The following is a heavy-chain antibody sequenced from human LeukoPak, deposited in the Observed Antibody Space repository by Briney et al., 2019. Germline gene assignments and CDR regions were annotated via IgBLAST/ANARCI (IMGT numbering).Heavy chain of an antibody. CDR2: ISAY. D-gene: IGHD3-22*01. J-gene: IGHJ4*02. Sequence: GASMKVSCKASGYTFTSYGISWVRQAPGQGLEWMGRISAYAQKFQGRVTMTTDTSTSTAYMELRSLRSDDTAVYYCARRFNYYDSSGYYEGFYFDYWGQGTLVTVSS. CDR1: GYTFTSYG. CDR3: ARRFNYYDSSGYYEGFYFDY. V-gene: IGHV1-18*01.